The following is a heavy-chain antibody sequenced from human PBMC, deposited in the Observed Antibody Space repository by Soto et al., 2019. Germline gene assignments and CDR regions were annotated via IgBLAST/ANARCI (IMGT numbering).Heavy chain of an antibody. D-gene: IGHD2-2*01. CDR1: GGSISSGGYY. Sequence: PSETLSLTCTVSGGSISSGGYYWSWIRQHPGKGLEWIGYIYYSGSTYYNPSLKSRVTISVDTPKNQFSLKLSSVTAADTAVYYCARDSVVLVPAAAPDYYYYGMDVWGQGTTVTVSS. CDR3: ARDSVVLVPAAAPDYYYYGMDV. V-gene: IGHV4-31*03. CDR2: IYYSGST. J-gene: IGHJ6*02.